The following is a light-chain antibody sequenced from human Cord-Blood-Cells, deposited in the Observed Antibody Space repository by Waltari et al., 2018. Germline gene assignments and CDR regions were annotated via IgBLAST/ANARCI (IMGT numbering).Light chain of an antibody. CDR3: MQALQTPFT. Sequence: DIVMTQSPLSLPVTPGEPXXXXXXXSQSLLHSNGYNYLDWYLQKPGQSPQLLIYLGSNRASGVPDRFSGSGSGTDFTLKISRVEAEDVGVYYCMQALQTPFTFGGGTKVEIK. CDR2: LGS. J-gene: IGKJ4*01. CDR1: QSLLHSNGYNY. V-gene: IGKV2-28*01.